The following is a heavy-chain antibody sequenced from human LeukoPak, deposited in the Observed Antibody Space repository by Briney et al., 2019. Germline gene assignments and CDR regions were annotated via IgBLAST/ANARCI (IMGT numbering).Heavy chain of an antibody. Sequence: GGSLRLSCAASGFAFSSYAMSWVRRAPGKGLEWVSALSGSGASTFYADSVKGRFTISRDNAKNSLYLQMNSLRAEDTAVYYCARGFNFWKRDYYYMDVWGKGTTVTVSS. V-gene: IGHV3-23*01. CDR1: GFAFSSYA. CDR3: ARGFNFWKRDYYYMDV. D-gene: IGHD3-3*01. J-gene: IGHJ6*03. CDR2: LSGSGAST.